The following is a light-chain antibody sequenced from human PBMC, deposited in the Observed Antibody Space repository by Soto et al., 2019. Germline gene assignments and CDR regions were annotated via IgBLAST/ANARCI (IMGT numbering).Light chain of an antibody. J-gene: IGKJ5*01. CDR2: AAS. Sequence: DIQTTQSPSSLSSSVGYVFTITFRSSQDIIRHLNWYQHKPGRAPRLLNYAASNLQSGVPSRFPGSGSGTEFTLTISGLQPEDFATYYCQHSYTVPIAFGQGTRLEIK. V-gene: IGKV1-39*01. CDR1: QDIIRH. CDR3: QHSYTVPIA.